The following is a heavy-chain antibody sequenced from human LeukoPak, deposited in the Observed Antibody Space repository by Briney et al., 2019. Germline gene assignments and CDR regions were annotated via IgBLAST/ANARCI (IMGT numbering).Heavy chain of an antibody. Sequence: PSETLSLTCAVYRGSFSGYYWSWIRQPPGKGLEWIGEINHSGSTKYNPSLKSRVTISVDTSKNQFSLKLSSVTAADTAVYYCARGLHYYSYGFGYWGQGTLVTVSS. CDR3: ARGLHYYSYGFGY. CDR1: RGSFSGYY. D-gene: IGHD5-18*01. J-gene: IGHJ4*02. CDR2: INHSGST. V-gene: IGHV4-34*01.